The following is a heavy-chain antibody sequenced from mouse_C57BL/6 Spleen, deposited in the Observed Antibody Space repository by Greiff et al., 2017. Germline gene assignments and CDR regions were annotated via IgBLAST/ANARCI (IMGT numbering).Heavy chain of an antibody. CDR2: INYDGSST. Sequence: EVNVVESEGGLVQPGSSMKLSCTASGFTFSDYYMAWVRQVPEKGLEWVANINYDGSSTYYLDSLKSRFIISRDNAKNILYLQMSSLKSEDTATYYCASDGSYWYFDVWGTGTTVTVSS. CDR1: GFTFSDYY. J-gene: IGHJ1*03. CDR3: ASDGSYWYFDV. V-gene: IGHV5-16*01.